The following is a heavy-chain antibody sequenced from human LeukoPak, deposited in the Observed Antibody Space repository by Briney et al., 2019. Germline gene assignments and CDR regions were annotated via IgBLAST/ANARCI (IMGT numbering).Heavy chain of an antibody. CDR3: ARKGRGGFFDI. V-gene: IGHV4-39*07. CDR2: IYYSGST. J-gene: IGHJ3*02. CDR1: GFIFDDYP. Sequence: MSGGSLRLSCTVSGFIFDDYPMTWIRQPPGKGLEWIGSIYYSGSTYYNPSLKSRVTISVDTSKNQFSLKLSSVTAADTAVYYCARKGRGGFFDIWGQGTMVTVSS. D-gene: IGHD3-16*01.